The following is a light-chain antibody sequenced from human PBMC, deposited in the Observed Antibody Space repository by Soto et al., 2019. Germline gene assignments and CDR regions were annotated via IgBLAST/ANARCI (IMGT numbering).Light chain of an antibody. Sequence: QSVLTQPPSASGSPGQSVTISCSGNTSDVGAYNFVSWYQQHPGKAPKLIIYEVSKRPSGVPDRFSGSKSGNTASLTVSGLQAEDEADYYCSSYAGSSYVFGTGTKVTVL. J-gene: IGLJ1*01. V-gene: IGLV2-8*01. CDR3: SSYAGSSYV. CDR1: TSDVGAYNF. CDR2: EVS.